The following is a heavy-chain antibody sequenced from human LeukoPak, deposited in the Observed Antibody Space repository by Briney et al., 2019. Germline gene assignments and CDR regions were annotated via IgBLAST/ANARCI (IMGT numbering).Heavy chain of an antibody. CDR2: IYSDGSR. J-gene: IGHJ4*02. V-gene: IGHV3-66*01. CDR1: GITVSDNY. CDR3: ARIYN. Sequence: GGSLRLSCADSGITVSDNYMSWVPEAPGKGLEWVSVIYSDGSRYYADSVKGRFTISRDSSKNTLYLQMNSLRAEDTAVYYCARIYNWGQGTLVTVSS. D-gene: IGHD4-11*01.